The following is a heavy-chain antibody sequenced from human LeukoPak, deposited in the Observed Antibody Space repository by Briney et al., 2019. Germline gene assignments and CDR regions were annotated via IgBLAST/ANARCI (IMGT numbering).Heavy chain of an antibody. V-gene: IGHV1-69*13. CDR2: IIPIFGTA. Sequence: SVKVSCKASGGTFSSYAISWVRQAPGQGLEWMGGIIPIFGTANYAQKFQGRVTITADESTSTVYMELSSLRSEDTAVYYCARDGNYYGSGAGPDSWFDPWGQGTLVTVSS. CDR3: ARDGNYYGSGAGPDSWFDP. D-gene: IGHD3-10*01. J-gene: IGHJ5*02. CDR1: GGTFSSYA.